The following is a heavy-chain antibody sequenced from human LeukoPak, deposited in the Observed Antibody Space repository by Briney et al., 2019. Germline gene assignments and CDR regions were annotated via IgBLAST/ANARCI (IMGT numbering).Heavy chain of an antibody. CDR1: GFTFSSYA. CDR2: ISGSGGST. D-gene: IGHD3-16*02. Sequence: PGGSLRLSCAASGFTFSSYAMSWVRQAPGKGLEWVSAISGSGGSTYYADSVKGRFTISRDNSKNTLYLQMNSLRAEDTAVYYCAKDGVLVLGGVIVMDYWGQGTLVTVSS. V-gene: IGHV3-23*01. CDR3: AKDGVLVLGGVIVMDY. J-gene: IGHJ4*02.